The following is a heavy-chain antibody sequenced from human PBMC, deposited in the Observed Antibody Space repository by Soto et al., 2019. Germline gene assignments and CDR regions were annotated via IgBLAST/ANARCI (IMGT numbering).Heavy chain of an antibody. CDR3: AKSPITLIWYFDY. Sequence: PGGSLRLSCAASGFTFSSYAMSWLRQAPGKGLEWVSAISDSGDDTHYADSVKGRFTFSRDNSKNTLYLQMNSLRAEDTAVYYCAKSPITLIWYFDYWGQGTLVTVSS. D-gene: IGHD3-10*01. J-gene: IGHJ4*02. CDR2: ISDSGDDT. V-gene: IGHV3-23*01. CDR1: GFTFSSYA.